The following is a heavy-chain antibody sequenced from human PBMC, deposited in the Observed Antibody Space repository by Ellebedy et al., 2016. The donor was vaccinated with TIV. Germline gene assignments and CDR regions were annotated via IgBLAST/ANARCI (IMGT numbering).Heavy chain of an antibody. CDR3: ARDPGVGYNYGLTFDY. J-gene: IGHJ4*02. CDR1: GYSFSDYG. CDR2: TNIYNGNT. Sequence: ASVKVSCKASGYSFSDYGINWVRQAPGHGLEWMGWTNIYNGNTHYAQKFQDRLTITADTSTSTVYMDLRSLTSDDTAVYYCARDPGVGYNYGLTFDYWGQGTLVTVSS. D-gene: IGHD5-18*01. V-gene: IGHV1-18*01.